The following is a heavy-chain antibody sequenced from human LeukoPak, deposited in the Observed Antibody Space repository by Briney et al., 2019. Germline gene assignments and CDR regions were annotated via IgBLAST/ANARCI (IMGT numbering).Heavy chain of an antibody. Sequence: NASETLSLTCTVSGASISSYYWSWIRQSPGKGLEWIGYVHHTGSRSYNPSLKSRVTISLDRDKSQFSLKLTSVTAADTAVYYCARERATSGRCRFDFWGQGILVTVSS. CDR2: VHHTGSR. J-gene: IGHJ4*02. CDR1: GASISSYY. V-gene: IGHV4-59*01. CDR3: ARERATSGRCRFDF. D-gene: IGHD6-25*01.